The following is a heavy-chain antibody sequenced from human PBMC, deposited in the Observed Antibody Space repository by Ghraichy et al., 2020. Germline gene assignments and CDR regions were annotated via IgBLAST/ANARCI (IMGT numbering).Heavy chain of an antibody. CDR1: GFTFSSYS. V-gene: IGHV3-21*01. D-gene: IGHD6-19*01. CDR3: ARDPSIAVAGNQPFDY. CDR2: ISSSSSYI. J-gene: IGHJ4*02. Sequence: GGSLRLSCAASGFTFSSYSMNWVRQAPGKGLEWVSSISSSSSYIYYADSVKGRFTISRDNAKNSLYLQMNSLRAEDTAVYYCARDPSIAVAGNQPFDYWGQGTLVTVSS.